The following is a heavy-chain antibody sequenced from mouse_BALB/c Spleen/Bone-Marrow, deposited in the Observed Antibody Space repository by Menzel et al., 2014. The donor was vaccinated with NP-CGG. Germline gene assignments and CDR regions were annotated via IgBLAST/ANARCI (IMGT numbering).Heavy chain of an antibody. D-gene: IGHD2-4*01. CDR2: INPYNGDT. CDR1: GYSFTGYF. CDR3: ARSGDYVGFAY. J-gene: IGHJ3*01. Sequence: EVQLQQSGPELVKPGASVKISCKASGYSFTGYFMNWVMQSHGKSLEWIGRINPYNGDTFYNQKFKGKATLTVDKSSSTAHMELRSLASEDSAVYYCARSGDYVGFAYWGQGTLVTVSA. V-gene: IGHV1-20*02.